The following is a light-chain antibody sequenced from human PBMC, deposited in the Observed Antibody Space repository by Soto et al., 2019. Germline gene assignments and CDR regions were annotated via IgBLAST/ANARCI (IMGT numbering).Light chain of an antibody. CDR3: RSYGGRHSGG. V-gene: IGLV2-11*01. CDR2: DVS. J-gene: IGLJ1*01. CDR1: SRDVGGSHY. Sequence: ALTQPSSASGAPGQSATISCTVTSRDVGGSHYVSWDQQQPRKALKLISYDVSKRPSGVLERFSGAKSGNAASMTISVLEAADEADDDCRSYGGRHSGGLGHGTQVTVL.